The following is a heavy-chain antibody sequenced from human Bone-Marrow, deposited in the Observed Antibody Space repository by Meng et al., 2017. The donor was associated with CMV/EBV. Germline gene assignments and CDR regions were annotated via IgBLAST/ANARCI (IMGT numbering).Heavy chain of an antibody. CDR1: GVTFGGYG. CDR3: ARELQTGAVAGVLVY. J-gene: IGHJ4*01. D-gene: IGHD6-19*01. CDR2: ISYDGTYK. V-gene: IGHV3-30*04. Sequence: GGSLRLSCVASGVTFGGYGMHWVRQAPGKGLEWVAVISYDGTYKYYAESVKGRFTISRDNSKNTVYLQMNSLRAEDTAVFYCARELQTGAVAGVLVYCGHGTLVTVSS.